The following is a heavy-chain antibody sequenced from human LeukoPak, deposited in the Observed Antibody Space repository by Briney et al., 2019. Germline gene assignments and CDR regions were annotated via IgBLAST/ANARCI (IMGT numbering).Heavy chain of an antibody. Sequence: QSGGSLRLSCAASGFTFSSYGMHWVRQAPGKGLEWVAVIWYDGSNKYYADSVKGRFTISRDNSKNTLYLQMNSLRAEDTAVYYCARDSSVLEWLFPSPQYGMDVWGQGTTVTVSS. J-gene: IGHJ6*02. V-gene: IGHV3-33*01. CDR2: IWYDGSNK. CDR1: GFTFSSYG. D-gene: IGHD3-3*01. CDR3: ARDSSVLEWLFPSPQYGMDV.